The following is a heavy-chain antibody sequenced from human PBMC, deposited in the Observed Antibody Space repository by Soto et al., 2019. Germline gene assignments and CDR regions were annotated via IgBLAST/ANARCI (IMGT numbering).Heavy chain of an antibody. J-gene: IGHJ6*02. CDR3: ARNTRQLYRRYYYSGMDA. V-gene: IGHV1-69*12. Sequence: QVQLVQSGAEVKKPGSSVKVSCKASGGTFSSYAISWVRQAPGQGLEWMGGIIPLFGTANYAQKFQGRVTITADEPTSTAYMELSSLRSEDTAVYYCARNTRQLYRRYYYSGMDAWGQGTTVTVSS. D-gene: IGHD2-2*01. CDR2: IIPLFGTA. CDR1: GGTFSSYA.